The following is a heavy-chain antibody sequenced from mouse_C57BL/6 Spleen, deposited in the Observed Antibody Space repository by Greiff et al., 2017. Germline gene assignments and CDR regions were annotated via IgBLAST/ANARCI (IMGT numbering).Heavy chain of an antibody. J-gene: IGHJ1*03. Sequence: QVQLKQSGAELARPGASVKLSCKASGYTFTSYGISWVKQRTGQGLEWIGEIYPRSGNTYYNEKFKGKATLTADKSSSTAYMELRSLTSEDSAVYFCARSSMVTTWYFDVWGTGTTVTVSS. V-gene: IGHV1-81*01. CDR2: IYPRSGNT. D-gene: IGHD2-2*01. CDR3: ARSSMVTTWYFDV. CDR1: GYTFTSYG.